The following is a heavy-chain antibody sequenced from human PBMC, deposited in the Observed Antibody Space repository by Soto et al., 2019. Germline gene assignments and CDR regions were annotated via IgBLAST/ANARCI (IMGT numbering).Heavy chain of an antibody. CDR2: IASTSWNI. Sequence: EVQLVESGGGLVLPGGSLRLSCAASGFTFSGYSMNWVRQAPGKGLEWVSYIASTSWNIYYADTVKGRFTISRDNAKNSLYLQMNSLRDEDTAVYYCARGPSSAAPLSDWYFDLWGRFTLVTVSS. J-gene: IGHJ2*01. CDR1: GFTFSGYS. V-gene: IGHV3-48*02. CDR3: ARGPSSAAPLSDWYFDL. D-gene: IGHD2-2*01.